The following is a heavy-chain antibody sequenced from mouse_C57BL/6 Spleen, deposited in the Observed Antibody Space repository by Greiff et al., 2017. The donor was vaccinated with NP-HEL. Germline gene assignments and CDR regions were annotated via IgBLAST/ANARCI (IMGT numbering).Heavy chain of an antibody. Sequence: DVKLVESGGDLVKPGGSLKLSCAASGFTFSSYGMSWVRQTPDKRLEWVATISSGGSYTYYPDSVKGRFTISRDNAKNTLYLQMSSLKSEDTAMYYCARHSAVVATYYFDYWGQGTTLTVSS. CDR1: GFTFSSYG. J-gene: IGHJ2*01. CDR3: ARHSAVVATYYFDY. CDR2: ISSGGSYT. D-gene: IGHD1-1*01. V-gene: IGHV5-6*02.